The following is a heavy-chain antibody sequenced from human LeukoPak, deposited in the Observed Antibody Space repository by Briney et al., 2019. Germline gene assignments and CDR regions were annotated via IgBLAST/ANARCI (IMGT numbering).Heavy chain of an antibody. CDR3: ARDGGGDIVVALAFDI. CDR2: INQDGSEK. D-gene: IGHD2-15*01. Sequence: WGSPRLSCAASGFTFSNYWMSWVRQAPGKGLEWVAHINQDGSEKYYVDSVKGRFTISRDNAKNSLYLQMNSLRAEDTAVYYCARDGGGDIVVALAFDIWGQGTMVTVSS. CDR1: GFTFSNYW. J-gene: IGHJ3*02. V-gene: IGHV3-7*05.